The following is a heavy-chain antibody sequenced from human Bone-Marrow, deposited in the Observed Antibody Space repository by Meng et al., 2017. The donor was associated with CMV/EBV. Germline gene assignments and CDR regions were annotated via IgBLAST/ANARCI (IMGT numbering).Heavy chain of an antibody. CDR2: ISTYNGNT. V-gene: IGHV1-18*01. Sequence: CKASGYTFTNYGITWGRQAPGQSLEWMGWISTYNGNTNYAQKLQDRVTTTTDTSTNIAYMDLRSLRSDDTAVYYCARDTLNWNFDYWGQGTLVTVSS. CDR1: GYTFTNYG. D-gene: IGHD1-1*01. J-gene: IGHJ4*02. CDR3: ARDTLNWNFDY.